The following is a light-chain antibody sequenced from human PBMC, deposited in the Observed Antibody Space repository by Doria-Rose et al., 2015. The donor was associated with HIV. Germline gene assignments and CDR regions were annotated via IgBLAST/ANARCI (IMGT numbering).Light chain of an antibody. Sequence: TQSPGTLSLSPGERATLSCSASQSFSSTYLAWYQQKPGQAPSSLTYDGSTRATGIPDRCSASGSGTDFTLTINRLEPEDFALYYCHQYGTSWTFGQGTKVEI. J-gene: IGKJ1*01. V-gene: IGKV3-20*01. CDR3: HQYGTSWT. CDR1: QSFSSTY. CDR2: DGS.